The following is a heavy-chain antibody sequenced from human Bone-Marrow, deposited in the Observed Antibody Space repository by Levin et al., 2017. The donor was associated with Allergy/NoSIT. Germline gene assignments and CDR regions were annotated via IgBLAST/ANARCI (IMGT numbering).Heavy chain of an antibody. J-gene: IGHJ4*02. D-gene: IGHD3-22*01. V-gene: IGHV1-69*13. Sequence: ASVKVSCKASGGTFSSYAISWVRQAPGQGLEWMGGIIPIFGTANYAQKFQGRVTITADESTSTAYMELSSLRSEDTAVYYCAGTYYYDSSGYWYYWGQGTLVTVSS. CDR2: IIPIFGTA. CDR3: AGTYYYDSSGYWYY. CDR1: GGTFSSYA.